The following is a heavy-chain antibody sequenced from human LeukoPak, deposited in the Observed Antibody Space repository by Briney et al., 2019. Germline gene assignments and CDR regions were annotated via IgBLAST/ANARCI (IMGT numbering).Heavy chain of an antibody. D-gene: IGHD3-10*01. CDR2: ISSSSSTI. Sequence: GGSLRLSCAASGFTFSSYSMNWVRQAPGKGLEWVSYISSSSSTIYYADSVKGRFTISRDNAKNSLYLQMNSLRAEDTAVYYCARGARFGGTYFDYWGQGTLVTVSS. CDR1: GFTFSSYS. CDR3: ARGARFGGTYFDY. J-gene: IGHJ4*02. V-gene: IGHV3-48*04.